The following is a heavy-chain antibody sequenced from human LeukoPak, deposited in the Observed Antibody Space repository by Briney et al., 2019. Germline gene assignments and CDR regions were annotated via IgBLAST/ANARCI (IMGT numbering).Heavy chain of an antibody. CDR2: INSDGSTT. Sequence: QPGGSLRLSCAASGFTFSSYWMHWVRQAPGKGLVWVSRINSDGSTTTYADSVKGRFTISRDNAKNTLYLQMNSLRAEDTAVYYCARVIFGYNSGWNYYYYYMDVWGKGTTVTISS. CDR1: GFTFSSYW. V-gene: IGHV3-74*01. CDR3: ARVIFGYNSGWNYYYYYMDV. D-gene: IGHD6-19*01. J-gene: IGHJ6*03.